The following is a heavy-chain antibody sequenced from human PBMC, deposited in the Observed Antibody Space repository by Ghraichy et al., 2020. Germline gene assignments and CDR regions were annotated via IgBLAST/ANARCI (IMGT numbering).Heavy chain of an antibody. CDR3: VGDFSFGSYDF. D-gene: IGHD3-10*01. Sequence: SETLSLTCAVCGYSISSDYYWGWIRPPPGKGLEWIGIIYHSGNTYHNPSLKSLVTMSVDTSKNQFSLKLSSVTDADTAVYYCVGDFSFGSYDFWGQGTLVTVSS. CDR2: IYHSGNT. V-gene: IGHV4-38-2*02. CDR1: GYSISSDYY. J-gene: IGHJ4*02.